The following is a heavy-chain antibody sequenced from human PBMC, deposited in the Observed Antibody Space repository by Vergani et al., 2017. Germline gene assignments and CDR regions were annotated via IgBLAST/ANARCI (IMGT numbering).Heavy chain of an antibody. Sequence: QVQLVQSGAEVKKPGSSVKVSCKASGGTFSSYAISWVRQAPGQGLEWMGGIIPIFGTANYAQKFQGRVTITADKSTSTAYMELSSLRSEDTALYYCARVSTTVVTPSVSLPWYFDIWGRGTLVTVSS. J-gene: IGHJ2*01. CDR3: ARVSTTVVTPSVSLPWYFDI. V-gene: IGHV1-69*06. CDR1: GGTFSSYA. D-gene: IGHD4-23*01. CDR2: IIPIFGTA.